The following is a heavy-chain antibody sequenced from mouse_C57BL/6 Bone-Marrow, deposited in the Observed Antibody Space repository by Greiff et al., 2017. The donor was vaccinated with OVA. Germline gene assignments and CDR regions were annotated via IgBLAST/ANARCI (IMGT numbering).Heavy chain of an antibody. CDR2: IRSKSSNYAT. CDR3: VSGYGNFYYYAMDY. CDR1: GFTFNTYA. V-gene: IGHV10-3*01. J-gene: IGHJ4*01. Sequence: EVQLQESGGGLVQPKGSLKLSCAASGFTFNTYAMHWVRQAPGKGLEWVARIRSKSSNYATYYADSVKDRFTISRDDSQSMLYLQMNNLKTEDTAMYYCVSGYGNFYYYAMDYWGQGTSVTVSS. D-gene: IGHD2-1*01.